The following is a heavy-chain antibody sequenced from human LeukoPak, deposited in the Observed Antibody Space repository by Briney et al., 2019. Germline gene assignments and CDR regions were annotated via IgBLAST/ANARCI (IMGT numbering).Heavy chain of an antibody. D-gene: IGHD3-10*01. CDR1: GGTFSSYA. Sequence: ASVKVSCKASGGTFSSYAISWVRQAPGQGLEWMGWINPNSGGTNYAQKFQGRVTMTRDTSISTAYMELSRLRSDDTAVYYCARVGTTMVRGVIISLNFDYWGQGTLVTVSS. J-gene: IGHJ4*02. V-gene: IGHV1-2*02. CDR3: ARVGTTMVRGVIISLNFDY. CDR2: INPNSGGT.